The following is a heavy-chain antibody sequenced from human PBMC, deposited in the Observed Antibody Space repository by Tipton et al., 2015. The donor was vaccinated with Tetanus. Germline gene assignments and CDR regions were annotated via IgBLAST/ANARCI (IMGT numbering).Heavy chain of an antibody. CDR2: IIPVLDAT. V-gene: IGHV1-69*09. CDR1: GYTFSSYA. Sequence: QLVQSGAEVRKPGSSVKVSCKTSGYTFSSYAVSWVRQAPGQGFEWMARIIPVLDATTSAQTFQDRVTITADTSTSTAYMELSGLRSEDTAVYYCARARYSESFGEIDYWGPGTLVTVSS. CDR3: ARARYSESFGEIDY. D-gene: IGHD3-9*01. J-gene: IGHJ4*02.